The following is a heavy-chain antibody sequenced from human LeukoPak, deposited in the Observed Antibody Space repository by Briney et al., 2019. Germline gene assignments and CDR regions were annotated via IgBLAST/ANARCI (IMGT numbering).Heavy chain of an antibody. J-gene: IGHJ4*02. D-gene: IGHD6-13*01. Sequence: GGSLRLSCAASGFTVSSNYMSWVRQAPGKGLEWVSVIYSGGSTYYADSVKGRFTISRGNSKNTLYLQMNSLRAEDTAVYYCARERRAAASDWGQGTLVTVSS. CDR3: ARERRAAASD. V-gene: IGHV3-66*01. CDR1: GFTVSSNY. CDR2: IYSGGST.